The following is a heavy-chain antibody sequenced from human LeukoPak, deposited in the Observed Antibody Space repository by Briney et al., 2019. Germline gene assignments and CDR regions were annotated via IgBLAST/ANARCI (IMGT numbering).Heavy chain of an antibody. CDR1: GFTFSPYS. J-gene: IGHJ3*02. V-gene: IGHV3-48*01. D-gene: IGHD5-12*01. CDR2: NNSSSRTI. Sequence: PGGSLRLSCAASGFTFSPYSMNWVRQAPGKGLEWVSHNNSSSRTIYYADSVNGRFTISSDHAKHSRDLQMNIRRADDTEVYNIARDLSGFDYAFDIWGQGTMVTVSS. CDR3: ARDLSGFDYAFDI.